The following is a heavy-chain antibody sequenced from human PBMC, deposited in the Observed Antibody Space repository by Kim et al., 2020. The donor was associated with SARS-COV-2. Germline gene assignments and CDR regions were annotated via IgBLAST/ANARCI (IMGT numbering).Heavy chain of an antibody. D-gene: IGHD3-10*01. J-gene: IGHJ5*02. CDR3: ARGDGSGSYYTPDWFDP. Sequence: LKSRVTISVDTSKNQFSLKLSSVTAADTAVYYCARGDGSGSYYTPDWFDPWGQGTLVTVSS. V-gene: IGHV4-59*09.